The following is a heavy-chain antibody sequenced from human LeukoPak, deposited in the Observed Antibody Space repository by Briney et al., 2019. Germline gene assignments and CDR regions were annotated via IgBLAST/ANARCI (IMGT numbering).Heavy chain of an antibody. V-gene: IGHV1-46*01. CDR1: GYTSTNYY. J-gene: IGHJ4*02. CDR3: ARPPPSSSWPPEAY. D-gene: IGHD6-13*01. CDR2: INPSGGST. Sequence: GASVKVSCKASGYTSTNYYMHWVRQAPGQGLEWMGVINPSGGSTNYAQKFQGRVAMTRDTSTNTVYMELSSLRSEDTAVYYCARPPPSSSWPPEAYWGQGTLVTASS.